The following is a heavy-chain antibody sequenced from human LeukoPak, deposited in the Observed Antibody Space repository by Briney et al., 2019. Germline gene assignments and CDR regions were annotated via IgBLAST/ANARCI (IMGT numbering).Heavy chain of an antibody. V-gene: IGHV4-4*09. Sequence: PSETLSLTCAVSADSIRNYYGSWIRHAPGRGLEGVGYISTSGRTNYNPSLKSPVSISLDTSKSRFSLNLNFGTAADTAVYYCTSPRSGYRYTFDYWGQGALVTVSS. CDR2: ISTSGRT. CDR1: ADSIRNYY. D-gene: IGHD3-22*01. J-gene: IGHJ4*02. CDR3: TSPRSGYRYTFDY.